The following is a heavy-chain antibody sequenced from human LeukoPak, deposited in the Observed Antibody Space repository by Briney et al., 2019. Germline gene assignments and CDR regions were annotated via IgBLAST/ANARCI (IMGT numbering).Heavy chain of an antibody. J-gene: IGHJ4*02. CDR3: AKDSDYGAGGFDY. CDR2: ISYDGSNK. Sequence: GRSLRLSCAAPGFTFSSYGMHWVRQAPCKGLEWVAVISYDGSNKYYADSVKGRFTIPRDNSKNTLYLQMNSLRAEDTAVYYCAKDSDYGAGGFDYWGQGTLVTVSS. CDR1: GFTFSSYG. D-gene: IGHD4-17*01. V-gene: IGHV3-30*18.